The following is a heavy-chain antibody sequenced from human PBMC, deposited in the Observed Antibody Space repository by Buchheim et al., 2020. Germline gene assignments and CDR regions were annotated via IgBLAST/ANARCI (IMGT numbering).Heavy chain of an antibody. J-gene: IGHJ6*02. Sequence: QVQLVESGGGVVQPGRSLRLSCAASGFTFCSYAMHWVRQAPGKGLEWVAVISYDGSNKYYADSVKGRFTISRDNSKHPLYLQMNSLRAEDTAVYYCARDPSTYYDFWSGSTHGGGMDVWGQGTT. D-gene: IGHD3-3*01. CDR1: GFTFCSYA. V-gene: IGHV3-30*04. CDR3: ARDPSTYYDFWSGSTHGGGMDV. CDR2: ISYDGSNK.